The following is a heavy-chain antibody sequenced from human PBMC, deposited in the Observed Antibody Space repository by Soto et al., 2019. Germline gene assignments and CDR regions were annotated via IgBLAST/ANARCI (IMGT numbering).Heavy chain of an antibody. J-gene: IGHJ6*02. CDR2: INHSGST. CDR1: GGSFSGYY. Sequence: ETLSLTCAVYGGSFSGYYWSWIRQPPGKGLEWIGEINHSGSTNYNPSLKSRVTISVDTSKNQFSLKLSSVTAADTAVYYCARGNVGYYYYYGMDVWGQGTTVTVSS. D-gene: IGHD1-26*01. CDR3: ARGNVGYYYYYGMDV. V-gene: IGHV4-34*01.